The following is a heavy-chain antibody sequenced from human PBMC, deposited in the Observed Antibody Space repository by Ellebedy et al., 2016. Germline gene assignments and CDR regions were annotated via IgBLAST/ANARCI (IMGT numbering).Heavy chain of an antibody. CDR3: ARDLVTMALRFYYYGMDV. CDR2: IKHDGSEK. V-gene: IGHV3-7*01. D-gene: IGHD3-10*01. CDR1: DFTFSTYY. J-gene: IGHJ6*02. Sequence: GESLKISCTASDFTFSTYYMSWVRQAPGKGLEWVANIKHDGSEKYYVDSVKGRFTISRDNAKNSLYLQMDSLRAEDTAVYYCARDLVTMALRFYYYGMDVWGQGTTVTVSS.